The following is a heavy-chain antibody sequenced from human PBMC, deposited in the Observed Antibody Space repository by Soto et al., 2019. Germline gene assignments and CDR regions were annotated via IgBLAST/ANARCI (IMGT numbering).Heavy chain of an antibody. Sequence: GGSLRLSCVVSGFTFTTHGMNWVRQFPGKGLEWISFISSTSSSINYADSMKGRFTVSRDNAKNSLYLQMTSLRVEDTAVYYCVRAPFDYWGRGTLVTVSS. CDR1: GFTFTTHG. J-gene: IGHJ4*02. CDR3: VRAPFDY. CDR2: ISSTSSSI. V-gene: IGHV3-21*04.